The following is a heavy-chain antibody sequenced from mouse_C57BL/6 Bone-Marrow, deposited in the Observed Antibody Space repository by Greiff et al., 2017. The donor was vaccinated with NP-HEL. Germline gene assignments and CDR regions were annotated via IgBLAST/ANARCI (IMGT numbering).Heavy chain of an antibody. Sequence: VQLQQSGPELVKPGASVKISCKASGYTFTDYYMNWVKQSHGKSLEWIGDINPNNGGTRYNQKFKGKATLTVDKSSSTAYMELRSLTSEDSAVYYCARSSSFPYWYFDVWGTGTTVTVSS. CDR2: INPNNGGT. D-gene: IGHD1-1*01. CDR1: GYTFTDYY. J-gene: IGHJ1*03. V-gene: IGHV1-26*01. CDR3: ARSSSFPYWYFDV.